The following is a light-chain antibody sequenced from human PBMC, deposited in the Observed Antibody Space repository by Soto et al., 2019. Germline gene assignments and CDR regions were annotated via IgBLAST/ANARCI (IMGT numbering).Light chain of an antibody. V-gene: IGKV1-27*01. CDR2: AAS. J-gene: IGKJ3*01. CDR1: QGIKNY. Sequence: DIQMTQSPSSLSASVGDRVTITCRASQGIKNYVAWYQQKPGKVPKLLIYAASTLQSGVPSRFSGSGSGTDFTLTITSLQPEDVATYYCQKYHSAPLFTFGPGTKVDIK. CDR3: QKYHSAPLFT.